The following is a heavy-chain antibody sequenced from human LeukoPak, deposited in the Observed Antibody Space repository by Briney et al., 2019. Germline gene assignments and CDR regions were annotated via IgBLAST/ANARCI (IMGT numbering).Heavy chain of an antibody. Sequence: ASVKVSCKASGYTFTSYAMNWVRQAPGQGLEWMGWINTNTGNPTYAQGFTGRFVFSLDTSVSTAYVPISSLTVEHTAVYSCARVLGSGYSMQGAEGANWLDPWGQGTLVTVSS. CDR1: GYTFTSYA. V-gene: IGHV7-4-1*02. D-gene: IGHD3-22*01. J-gene: IGHJ5*02. CDR3: ARVLGSGYSMQGAEGANWLDP. CDR2: INTNTGNP.